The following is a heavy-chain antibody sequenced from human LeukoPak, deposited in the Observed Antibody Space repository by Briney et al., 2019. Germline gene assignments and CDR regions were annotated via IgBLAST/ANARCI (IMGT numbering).Heavy chain of an antibody. CDR2: ISSSGSTI. CDR3: ARDDYYDSSGYSPYQTFDY. J-gene: IGHJ4*02. CDR1: GFTFSSYE. V-gene: IGHV3-48*03. D-gene: IGHD3-22*01. Sequence: PGGSLRLSCAASGFTFSSYEMNWVRQAPGKGLEWVSYISSSGSTIYYADSVKGRFTISRDNAKNSLYMQMNSLRAEGTAVYYCARDDYYDSSGYSPYQTFDYWGQRTLVTVSS.